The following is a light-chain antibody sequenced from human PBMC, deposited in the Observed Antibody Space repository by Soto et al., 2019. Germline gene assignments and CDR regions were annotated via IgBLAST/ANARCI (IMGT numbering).Light chain of an antibody. CDR3: QQYNDWPQLT. Sequence: EIVMTQSPATLSVSPGERATLSCRASQSVSSNLAWYQQQPGQAPRLLIHGASTRATGIPARFSGSGTGTDFTLTISSLQAEDFAVYYCQQYNDWPQLTFGRGTRVEIK. J-gene: IGKJ4*01. CDR2: GAS. V-gene: IGKV3-15*01. CDR1: QSVSSN.